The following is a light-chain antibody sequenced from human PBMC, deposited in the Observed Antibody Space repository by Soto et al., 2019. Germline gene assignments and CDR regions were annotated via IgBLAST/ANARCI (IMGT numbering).Light chain of an antibody. CDR1: QSISSY. CDR2: AAS. CDR3: LQDYNYPLT. Sequence: IQMTQSPSSLSASVGDRVTITCRASQSISSYLNWYQQKPGKAPKILINAASSLQSGVPSRFSGSGSGTDFTLAISRLQPEDFETYYCLQDYNYPLTFGGGTKVDIK. V-gene: IGKV1-6*01. J-gene: IGKJ4*01.